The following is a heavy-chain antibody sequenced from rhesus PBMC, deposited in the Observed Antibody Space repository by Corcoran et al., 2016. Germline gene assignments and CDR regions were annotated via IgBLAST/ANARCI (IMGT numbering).Heavy chain of an antibody. CDR2: IYGSGGST. J-gene: IGHJ4*01. Sequence: QVQLQESGPGLVKPSATLALTCTLHGCSFRDSYSWNWIRQPPGKGLEWMGRIYGSGGSTSYNPSLKSRVTISKDTSKNQFSLKLSSVTAADTAVYYCARGRGYSYSYYFDYWGQGVLVTVSS. V-gene: IGHV4-92*01. D-gene: IGHD5-12*01. CDR1: GCSFRDSYS. CDR3: ARGRGYSYSYYFDY.